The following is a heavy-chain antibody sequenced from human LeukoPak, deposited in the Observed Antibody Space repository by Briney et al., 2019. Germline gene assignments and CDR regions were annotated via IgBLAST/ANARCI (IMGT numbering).Heavy chain of an antibody. J-gene: IGHJ3*02. CDR2: IYYSGST. D-gene: IGHD6-19*01. V-gene: IGHV4-59*08. CDR3: VRTYSIGWSTGVFDI. Sequence: PSETLSLTSTVSGGSFSSYYWSWIRQPPGPGLEWLGYIYYSGSTNYNPSLKSRVTISVDTSKDQFSLKLSSVTAADTAVYYCVRTYSIGWSTGVFDIWGQGTMVTVSS. CDR1: GGSFSSYY.